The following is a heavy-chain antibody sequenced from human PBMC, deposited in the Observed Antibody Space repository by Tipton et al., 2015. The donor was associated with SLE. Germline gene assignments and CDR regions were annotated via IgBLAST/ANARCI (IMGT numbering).Heavy chain of an antibody. Sequence: TLSLTCTVSGGSISSSSYYWGWIRQPPGKGLEWIGSIYYSGSTDYNPSLKSRVTISVDTSKNQFSLKLSSVTAADTAVYYCARRGPEGIAAAGTRAFDIWGQGTMVTVSS. J-gene: IGHJ3*02. CDR3: ARRGPEGIAAAGTRAFDI. CDR1: GGSISSSSYY. D-gene: IGHD6-13*01. V-gene: IGHV4-39*01. CDR2: IYYSGST.